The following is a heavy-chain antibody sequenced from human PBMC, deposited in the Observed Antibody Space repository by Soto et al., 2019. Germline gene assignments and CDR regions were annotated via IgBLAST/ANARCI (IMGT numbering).Heavy chain of an antibody. CDR1: GFTFTSSA. V-gene: IGHV1-58*02. J-gene: IGHJ4*02. Sequence: SVKVSCKASGFTFTSSAMQWVRQARGQRLEWIGWIVVGSGNTNYAQKFQERVTITRDMSTSTAYMELSRLRSDDTAVYYCATLPDAFDYWGQGTLVTVSS. CDR2: IVVGSGNT. CDR3: ATLPDAFDY.